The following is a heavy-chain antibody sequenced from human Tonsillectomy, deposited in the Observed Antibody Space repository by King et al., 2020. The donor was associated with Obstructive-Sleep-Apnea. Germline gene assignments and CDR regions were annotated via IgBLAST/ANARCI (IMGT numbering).Heavy chain of an antibody. Sequence: LQLQESGPGLVKPSETLSLTCSVSGGSIRSTSHYWGWIRQSPKRGLEWIGSVFESGNTFYNPSLKSRVSVSIDTSKNQFSLRLTSVTAADAAVYYCARDSHHCSGNNCLNNFDYWGQGTLVTVSS. CDR1: GGSIRSTSHY. D-gene: IGHD2-15*01. J-gene: IGHJ4*02. CDR2: VFESGNT. CDR3: ARDSHHCSGNNCLNNFDY. V-gene: IGHV4-39*07.